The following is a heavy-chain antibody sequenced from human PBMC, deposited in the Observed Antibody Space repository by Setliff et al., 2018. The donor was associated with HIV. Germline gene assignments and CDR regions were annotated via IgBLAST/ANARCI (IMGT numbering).Heavy chain of an antibody. D-gene: IGHD2-2*01. J-gene: IGHJ4*02. V-gene: IGHV4-31*03. CDR1: GDSVNDRSYF. Sequence: PSETLSLTCTVSGDSVNDRSYFWGWIRQHPGKGLEWIGYIYYSGATYYNPSLKSRVTLSIDTSKNQFSLNLSSVTAADTAVYYCARFDHASIDYWGQGTLVTVSS. CDR2: IYYSGAT. CDR3: ARFDHASIDY.